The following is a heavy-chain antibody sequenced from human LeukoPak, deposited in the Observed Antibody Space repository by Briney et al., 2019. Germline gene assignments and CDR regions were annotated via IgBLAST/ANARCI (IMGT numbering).Heavy chain of an antibody. CDR1: GFTFSSYA. D-gene: IGHD5-12*01. CDR3: ASSGLDPYSGYDFNWFDP. Sequence: PGGSLRLSCAASGFTFSSYAMNWVRQAPGKGLEWVSGISGSGGSTYYADSVKGRFTISRDNSKNTLYLQMNSLRAEDTAVYYCASSGLDPYSGYDFNWFDPWGQGTLVTVSS. CDR2: ISGSGGST. V-gene: IGHV3-23*01. J-gene: IGHJ5*02.